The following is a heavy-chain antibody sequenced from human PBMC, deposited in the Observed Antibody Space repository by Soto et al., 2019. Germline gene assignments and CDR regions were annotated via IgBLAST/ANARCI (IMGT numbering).Heavy chain of an antibody. D-gene: IGHD2-21*02. Sequence: GASVKVSCKTSGYTFTNYDIMWVRRVAGQGLEWMGWVNPNSGNTGYAQKFQDRVTMTRDRFISTAYMELRSLNYEDTAGYYGARGRRAHCAPWGQGTLVTV. V-gene: IGHV1-8*01. J-gene: IGHJ5*02. CDR3: ARGRRAHCAP. CDR1: GYTFTNYD. CDR2: VNPNSGNT.